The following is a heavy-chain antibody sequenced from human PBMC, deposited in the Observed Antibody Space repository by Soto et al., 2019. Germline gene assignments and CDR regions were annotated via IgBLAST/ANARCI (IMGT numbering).Heavy chain of an antibody. Sequence: PSXTRSLTCTVSGGPIRTYSWSWIRQPPGKGLEWIGYIYYSGSTNYNPSLKSRVTISVDTSKNQFSLKLSSVTAADTAVYYCARRWGSYFDFWGQGTLVTVSS. CDR3: ARRWGSYFDF. CDR1: GGPIRTYS. V-gene: IGHV4-59*01. D-gene: IGHD7-27*01. J-gene: IGHJ4*02. CDR2: IYYSGST.